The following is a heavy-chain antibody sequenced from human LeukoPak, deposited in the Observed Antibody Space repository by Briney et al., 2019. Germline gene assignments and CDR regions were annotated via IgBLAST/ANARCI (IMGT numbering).Heavy chain of an antibody. CDR2: ISSSGSTI. Sequence: GGSLRLSCVAYGFTFSDYYMSWIRQAPGKWLEWVSYISSSGSTIYDAESVKGRFTISRDNAKNSLYLQMNSLRAEDTAVYYCACSSTNNYYYYYMDVWGKGTTVTVSS. D-gene: IGHD2-2*01. CDR1: GFTFSDYY. J-gene: IGHJ6*03. CDR3: ACSSTNNYYYYYMDV. V-gene: IGHV3-11*04.